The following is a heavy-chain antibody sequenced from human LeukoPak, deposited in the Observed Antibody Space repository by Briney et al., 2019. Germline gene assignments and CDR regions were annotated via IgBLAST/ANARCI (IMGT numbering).Heavy chain of an antibody. D-gene: IGHD6-6*01. Sequence: SETLSFTCTVSGGSINSGTYYWGWIRLPPGKGLEWIGAIFYSGTTYYNPSLKSRVTISVDTSANPFSLELSSVTAADTAAYYCARHVGSSSGHNHYFYYMDVWGKGTTLTVSS. CDR1: GGSINSGTYY. CDR2: IFYSGTT. CDR3: ARHVGSSSGHNHYFYYMDV. J-gene: IGHJ6*03. V-gene: IGHV4-39*01.